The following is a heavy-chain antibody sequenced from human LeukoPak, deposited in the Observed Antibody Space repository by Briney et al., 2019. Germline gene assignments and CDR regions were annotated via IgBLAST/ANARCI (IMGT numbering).Heavy chain of an antibody. CDR3: ARQVDIAVAGYDY. CDR2: IYPGDSDT. J-gene: IGHJ4*01. D-gene: IGHD6-13*01. Sequence: ESRQISCKGSGYRFTSYWIAWVRQMPGKGLEWMGIIYPGDSDTTYNPSVQCQVTISADKSISTAYLQWSSLKASDTAMYYCARQVDIAVAGYDYWGEGTLTSVS. CDR1: GYRFTSYW. V-gene: IGHV5-51*01.